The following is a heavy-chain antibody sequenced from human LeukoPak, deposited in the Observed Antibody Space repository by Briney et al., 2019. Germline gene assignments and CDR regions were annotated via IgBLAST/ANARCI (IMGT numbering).Heavy chain of an antibody. CDR1: GFTFSSYW. CDR3: TRGDFYVGAQDY. V-gene: IGHV3-74*01. CDR2: INSEGSDT. J-gene: IGHJ4*02. D-gene: IGHD1-26*01. Sequence: GGSLRLSCAASGFTFSSYWMHWVRQAPGKGLVWVSRINSEGSDTSYADSVKGRFTISRDNAKNTLYLQMNSLGAGDTAVYYCTRGDFYVGAQDYWGQGTLVAVSS.